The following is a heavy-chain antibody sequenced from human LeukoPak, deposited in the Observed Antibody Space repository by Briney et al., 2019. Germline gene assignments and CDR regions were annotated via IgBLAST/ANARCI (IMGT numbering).Heavy chain of an antibody. Sequence: SETLSLTCTVSGGSISGGGYYWSWIRQPPGKGLEWIGYIYHSGSTHYNPSLKSRVTISVDRSKNQFSLKLSSVTAADTAVYYCAREPGDDFWSGYYSGYFDYWGQGTLVTVSS. CDR1: GGSISGGGYY. V-gene: IGHV4-30-2*01. CDR2: IYHSGST. CDR3: AREPGDDFWSGYYSGYFDY. J-gene: IGHJ4*02. D-gene: IGHD3-3*01.